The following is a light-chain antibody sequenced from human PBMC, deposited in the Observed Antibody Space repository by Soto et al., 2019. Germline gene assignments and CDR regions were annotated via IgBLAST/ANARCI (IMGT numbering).Light chain of an antibody. J-gene: IGKJ2*01. CDR2: FGS. CDR1: QSLLHSNTYNY. V-gene: IGKV2-28*01. CDR3: MQALQTPYT. Sequence: DIVMTQSPLSLPVTPGEPASISCRSSQSLLHSNTYNYLDWYLQRPGQSPQLLIYFGSNRASGVPDRFSGSGSGTNFILKISRVKAEDVGVYYCMQALQTPYTFGQGTKLEIK.